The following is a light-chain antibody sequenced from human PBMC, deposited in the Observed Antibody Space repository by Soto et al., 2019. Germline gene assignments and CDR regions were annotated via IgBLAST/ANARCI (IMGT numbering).Light chain of an antibody. V-gene: IGKV3-20*01. Sequence: EVVLTQSPGTLYLSPGDRATLYCRASQSLTWNYLAWYQSKPGQPPRLLVYGVSARATGVPDRFSGSGSGTDVTITISRLESEDCAVYYCQQYDVPLFTCGQGTKLEIK. CDR3: QQYDVPLFT. CDR1: QSLTWNY. CDR2: GVS. J-gene: IGKJ2*01.